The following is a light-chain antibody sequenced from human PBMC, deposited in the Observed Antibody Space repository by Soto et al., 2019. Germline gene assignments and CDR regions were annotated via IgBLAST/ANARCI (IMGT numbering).Light chain of an antibody. CDR1: QTISTF. CDR3: QQYYSYPHT. V-gene: IGKV1-39*01. Sequence: DIQMTQSPSSLSASIGARVTITCRASQTISTFLNWYQQKPGQAPKLLIYAASTLQSGVPSRFSGSGSGTDFTLTISCLQSEDFATYYCQQYYSYPHTFGQGTKVDI. J-gene: IGKJ1*01. CDR2: AAS.